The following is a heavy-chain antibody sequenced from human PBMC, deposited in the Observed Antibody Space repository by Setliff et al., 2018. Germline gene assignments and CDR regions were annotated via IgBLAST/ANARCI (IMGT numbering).Heavy chain of an antibody. J-gene: IGHJ4*02. CDR3: AKDILLSH. D-gene: IGHD3-9*01. CDR2: ISWDGGST. Sequence: PGGSLRLSCAASGFTFSSYAITWVRQAPGKGLEWVSLISWDGGSTYYADSVKGRFTISRDNSKNSLYLQMNSLRAEDTALYYCAKDILLSHWGQGTLVTVSS. V-gene: IGHV3-43D*03. CDR1: GFTFSSYA.